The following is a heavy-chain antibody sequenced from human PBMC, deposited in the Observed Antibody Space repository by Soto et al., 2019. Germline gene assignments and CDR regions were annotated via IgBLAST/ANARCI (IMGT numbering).Heavy chain of an antibody. CDR1: GFTFSSYA. Sequence: EVQLLESGGGLVQPGGSLRLSCAASGFTFSSYAMSWVRQAPGKGLEWVSAISGSGGSTYYADSVKGRFTFSRDNSKNTLSLQMNSLRAEDTAVYYCARRTSSWSFDYWGQGTLVTVCS. V-gene: IGHV3-23*01. CDR2: ISGSGGST. CDR3: ARRTSSWSFDY. J-gene: IGHJ4*02. D-gene: IGHD6-13*01.